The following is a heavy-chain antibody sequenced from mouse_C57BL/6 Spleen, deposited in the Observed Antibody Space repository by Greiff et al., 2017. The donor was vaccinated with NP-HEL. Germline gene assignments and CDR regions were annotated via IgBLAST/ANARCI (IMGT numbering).Heavy chain of an antibody. Sequence: QVQLQQPGAELVRPGSSVKLSCKASGYTFTSYWMDWVKQRPGQGLEWIGNIYPSDSETHYNQKFKDKATLTVDKSSSTAYMQLSSLTSEDSAVYYCASLIYDGYYGYWGQGTTPTVSS. CDR1: GYTFTSYW. CDR2: IYPSDSET. J-gene: IGHJ2*01. V-gene: IGHV1-61*01. CDR3: ASLIYDGYYGY. D-gene: IGHD2-3*01.